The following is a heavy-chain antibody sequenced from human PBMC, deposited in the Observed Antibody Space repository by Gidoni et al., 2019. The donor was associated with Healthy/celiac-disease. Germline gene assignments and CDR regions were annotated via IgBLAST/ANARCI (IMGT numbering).Heavy chain of an antibody. Sequence: QVQLHQWGAGLLKPSETLSLTCAVYGGSFRGYYWSWIRQPPGKGLELIGEINHSGSTNYNPSLKSRVTISVDTSKNQFSLKLSSVTAADTAVYYCARGRRDYYDSSGYRLATRADDAFDIWGQGTMVTVSS. CDR2: INHSGST. D-gene: IGHD3-22*01. CDR1: GGSFRGYY. CDR3: ARGRRDYYDSSGYRLATRADDAFDI. V-gene: IGHV4-34*01. J-gene: IGHJ3*02.